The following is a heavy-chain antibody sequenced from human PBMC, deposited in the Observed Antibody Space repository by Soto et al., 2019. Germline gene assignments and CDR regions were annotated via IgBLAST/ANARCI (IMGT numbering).Heavy chain of an antibody. J-gene: IGHJ4*02. D-gene: IGHD3-16*01. CDR1: GFTFSSYG. V-gene: IGHV3-30*18. CDR2: ISYDGSNK. CDR3: AKSDNPRRVWIDY. Sequence: PGGSLRLSCAASGFTFSSYGMHWVRQAPGKGLEWVAVISYDGSNKYYADSVKGRFTISRDNSKNTLYLQMNSLRAEDTAVYYCAKSDNPRRVWIDYWGQGTLVTVSS.